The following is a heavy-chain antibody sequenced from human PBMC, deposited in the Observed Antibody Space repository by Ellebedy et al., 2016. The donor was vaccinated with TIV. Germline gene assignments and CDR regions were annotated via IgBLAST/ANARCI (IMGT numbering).Heavy chain of an antibody. J-gene: IGHJ4*02. CDR3: ARDPGLSGGSYFYFDS. V-gene: IGHV3-74*01. CDR2: MNGDGSSI. Sequence: GESLKISXAASGFTFSNYWMHWVRQTPGKGLVWVSRMNGDGSSITYADSVKGRFTVSRDNAKNTLHLHMNSLRADDTAVYYCARDPGLSGGSYFYFDSWGQGTLVTVSS. CDR1: GFTFSNYW. D-gene: IGHD2-15*01.